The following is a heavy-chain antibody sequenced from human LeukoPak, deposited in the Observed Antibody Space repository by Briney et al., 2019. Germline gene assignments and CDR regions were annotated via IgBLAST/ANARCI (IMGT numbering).Heavy chain of an antibody. D-gene: IGHD5-12*01. CDR3: ASRSPYSGYDLHDY. V-gene: IGHV1-69*06. CDR1: GGTFSNYA. Sequence: SVKVSCKASGGTFSNYAISWVRQAPGQGLEWMGGIIPLFGAANFAQRFQGRVTFTADKTTSTAYMVLSSLRSEDTAVYYCASRSPYSGYDLHDYWGQGTLITVSS. CDR2: IIPLFGAA. J-gene: IGHJ4*02.